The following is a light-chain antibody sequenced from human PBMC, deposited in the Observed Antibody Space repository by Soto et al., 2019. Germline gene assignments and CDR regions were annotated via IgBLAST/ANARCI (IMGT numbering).Light chain of an antibody. J-gene: IGLJ2*01. CDR3: CSYTSLSSVV. CDR2: GVS. V-gene: IGLV2-14*01. Sequence: QSVLTQPASVPGSPGQSITISCTGTSSDVGGYNHVSWYQHPPGRAPKLILFGVSDRPSGVSHRFSGSKSGNTASLTISGLQAEDEADYYCCSYTSLSSVVFGGGTKLTVL. CDR1: SSDVGGYNH.